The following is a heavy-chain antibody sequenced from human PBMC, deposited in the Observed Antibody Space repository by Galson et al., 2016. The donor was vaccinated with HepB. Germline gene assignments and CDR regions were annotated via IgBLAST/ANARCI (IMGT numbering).Heavy chain of an antibody. CDR2: ISRDSSTT. J-gene: IGHJ3*02. CDR1: GFTFRSYS. V-gene: IGHV3-48*02. Sequence: SLRLSCAGSGFTFRSYSMNWVRQAPGKGLEWVSYISRDSSTTHYADSVKGRFTISRDNVQNSLYLQLNSLRDEDTAVYYCARTYSSTWLDAFDIWGQGTMVTVSS. CDR3: ARTYSSTWLDAFDI. D-gene: IGHD6-13*01.